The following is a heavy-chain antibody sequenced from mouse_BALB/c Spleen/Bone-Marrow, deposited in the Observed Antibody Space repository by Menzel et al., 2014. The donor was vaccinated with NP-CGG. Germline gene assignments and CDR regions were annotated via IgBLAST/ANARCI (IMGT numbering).Heavy chain of an antibody. V-gene: IGHV14-3*02. CDR2: IDPANGNT. Sequence: VQLQQSGAELVKLGASVKLSCTASGFNIKDTYIHWVKQRPEQGLEWIGRIDPANGNTKYDPKFQGKATITADTSSNTAYLQLSSLTSEDTAVYYCARRLRSAMDYWGQGTSVTVSS. J-gene: IGHJ4*01. D-gene: IGHD1-1*01. CDR3: ARRLRSAMDY. CDR1: GFNIKDTY.